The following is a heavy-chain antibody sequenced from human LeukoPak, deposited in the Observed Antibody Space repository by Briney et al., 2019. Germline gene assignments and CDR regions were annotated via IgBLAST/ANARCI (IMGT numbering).Heavy chain of an antibody. CDR3: ARVPQVVAATDYYFDY. V-gene: IGHV4-39*07. Sequence: SETLSLTCIVSGGSISSTTYYWGWIRQPPGKRLEWIGSIYYSGNTYYNPSLKSRVTISVDRSKNQFSLKLSSVTAADTAVYYCARVPQVVAATDYYFDYWGQGTLGTVSS. J-gene: IGHJ4*02. D-gene: IGHD2-15*01. CDR2: IYYSGNT. CDR1: GGSISSTTYY.